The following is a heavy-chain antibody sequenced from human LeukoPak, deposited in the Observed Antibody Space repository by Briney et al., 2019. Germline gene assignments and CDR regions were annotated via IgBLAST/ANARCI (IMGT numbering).Heavy chain of an antibody. V-gene: IGHV1-2*02. D-gene: IGHD3-10*01. CDR2: INPNSGGT. CDR1: GYTFTGYY. Sequence: GASVKVSCKASGYTFTGYYMHWVRQAPGQGLEWMGWINPNSGGTNYAQKFQGRVTMTRDTSISTAYMELSRLRSDDTAVYYCARGGPGYYYGSGSYYYYYMDVWGKGTTVTISS. J-gene: IGHJ6*03. CDR3: ARGGPGYYYGSGSYYYYYMDV.